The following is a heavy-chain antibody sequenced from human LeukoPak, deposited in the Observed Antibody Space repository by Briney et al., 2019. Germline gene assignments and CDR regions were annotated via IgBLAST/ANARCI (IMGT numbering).Heavy chain of an antibody. Sequence: PGGSLRLSCAASGFTFSDYYMHWIRQAPGKGLEWLSYISSSHSTDYADSVKGRFTISRDNAKNSLYLQMNSLRAEDTAVYYCAKYSSSSNYYYGMDVWGQGTTVTVSS. V-gene: IGHV3-11*03. CDR3: AKYSSSSNYYYGMDV. J-gene: IGHJ6*02. CDR2: ISSSHST. D-gene: IGHD6-13*01. CDR1: GFTFSDYY.